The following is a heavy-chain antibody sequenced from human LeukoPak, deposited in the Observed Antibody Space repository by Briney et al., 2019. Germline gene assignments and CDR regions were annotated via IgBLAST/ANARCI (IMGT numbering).Heavy chain of an antibody. Sequence: PGGSLRLSCAASGFTFDDYAMHWVRQAPGKGLEWVSGISWNSGSIGYADSVKGRFTISRDNAKNSLYLQMNSLRAEDTALYYCAKDITPKGSSWYWSYFDYWGQGTLVTVSS. CDR2: ISWNSGSI. J-gene: IGHJ4*02. V-gene: IGHV3-9*01. CDR3: AKDITPKGSSWYWSYFDY. D-gene: IGHD6-13*01. CDR1: GFTFDDYA.